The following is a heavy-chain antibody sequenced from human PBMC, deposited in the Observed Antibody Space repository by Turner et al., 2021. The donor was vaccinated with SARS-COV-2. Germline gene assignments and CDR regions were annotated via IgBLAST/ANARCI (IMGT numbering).Heavy chain of an antibody. CDR1: GGSITSSPYY. CDR3: ARSYHTYYFDY. CDR2: IFSSGRT. Sequence: QLQLQEAGPGLVKPSETLSPTCTVSGGSITSSPYYWGWIRQPPGKVLDWMGSIFSSGRTYYNPSLKSRVTISVDTSKNQLSLKLTSVTAADTAVYYCARSYHTYYFDYWGQGTLGTVSS. J-gene: IGHJ4*02. V-gene: IGHV4-39*01. D-gene: IGHD2-2*01.